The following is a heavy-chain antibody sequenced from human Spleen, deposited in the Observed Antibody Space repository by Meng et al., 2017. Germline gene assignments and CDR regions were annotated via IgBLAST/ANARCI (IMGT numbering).Heavy chain of an antibody. CDR1: GFTFSSYA. J-gene: IGHJ4*02. V-gene: IGHV3-30*01. CDR2: ISNDGRNE. Sequence: GGSLRLSCAASGFTFSSYAMHWVRQAPGKGLEWVAVISNDGRNEYYADSLMGRFTISRDNSNNTLYLQMHSMRAEDTGVYYCARDHYVLRFLEWLLGLDYWGQGTLVTVSS. CDR3: ARDHYVLRFLEWLLGLDY. D-gene: IGHD3-3*01.